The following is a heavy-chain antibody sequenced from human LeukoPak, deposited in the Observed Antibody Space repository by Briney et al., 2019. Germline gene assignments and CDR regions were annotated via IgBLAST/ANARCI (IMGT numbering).Heavy chain of an antibody. Sequence: SETLSLTCTVSGGSISSYYWSWIRQPPGKGLEWIGYIYYSGSTNYNPSLKSRVTMSVDTSKNQFSLKLSSVTAADTAVYYCARTGNSRFDYWGQGTLVTVSS. CDR2: IYYSGST. J-gene: IGHJ4*02. V-gene: IGHV4-59*08. CDR3: ARTGNSRFDY. D-gene: IGHD4-23*01. CDR1: GGSISSYY.